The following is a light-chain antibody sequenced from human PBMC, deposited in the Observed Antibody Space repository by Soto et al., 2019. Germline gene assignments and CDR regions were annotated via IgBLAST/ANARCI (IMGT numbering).Light chain of an antibody. CDR2: EVN. J-gene: IGLJ2*01. Sequence: QSALTQPASLSGSPGQSITISCTGTSSDIGAYDYVSWFQQHPGKAPKLMISEVNNRPSGVSNRFSGSRSGNTASLTVSGLQAEDEADYYCSSKAGRNFVVFGGGTKLTVL. V-gene: IGLV2-14*01. CDR3: SSKAGRNFVV. CDR1: SSDIGAYDY.